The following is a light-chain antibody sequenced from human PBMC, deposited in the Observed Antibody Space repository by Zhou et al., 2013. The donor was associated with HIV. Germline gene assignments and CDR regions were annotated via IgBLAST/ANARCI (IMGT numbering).Light chain of an antibody. Sequence: DVVMTQSPLSLPVTLGQPASISCRSSQSLVYSDGNTYLNWFQQRPGQSPRRLIYKVSNRDSGVPDRFSGSGSGTDFTLRISRMEAEDVGVYFCMQGTHWPLTFGQGTRLEIK. CDR3: MQGTHWPLT. J-gene: IGKJ5*01. CDR1: QSLVYSDGNTY. V-gene: IGKV2-30*01. CDR2: KVS.